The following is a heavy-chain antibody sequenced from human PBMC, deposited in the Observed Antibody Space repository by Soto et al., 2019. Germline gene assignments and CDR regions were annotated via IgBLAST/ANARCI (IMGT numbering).Heavy chain of an antibody. J-gene: IGHJ4*02. CDR3: ARVSKVLRGYSYGPQYYFDY. CDR2: IYYSGST. V-gene: IGHV4-59*01. Sequence: KPSETLSLTCTVSGGSISSYYWSWIRQPPGKGLEWIGYIYYSGSTNYNPSLKSRVTISVDTSENQFSLKLSSVTAADTAVYYCARVSKVLRGYSYGPQYYFDYWGQGTLVTVSS. D-gene: IGHD5-18*01. CDR1: GGSISSYY.